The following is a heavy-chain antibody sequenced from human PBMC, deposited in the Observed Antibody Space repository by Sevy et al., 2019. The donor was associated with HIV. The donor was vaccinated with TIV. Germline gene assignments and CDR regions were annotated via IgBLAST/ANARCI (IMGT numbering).Heavy chain of an antibody. CDR2: ISYDGSNK. Sequence: VGSLRLSCAASGFTFSSYGMHWVRQAPGKGLEWVAVISYDGSNKYYADSVKGRFTISRDNSKNTLYLQMNSLRAEDTAVYYCAKVKSSWYSDPYYFDYWGQGTLVTVSS. CDR3: AKVKSSWYSDPYYFDY. J-gene: IGHJ4*02. D-gene: IGHD6-13*01. V-gene: IGHV3-30*18. CDR1: GFTFSSYG.